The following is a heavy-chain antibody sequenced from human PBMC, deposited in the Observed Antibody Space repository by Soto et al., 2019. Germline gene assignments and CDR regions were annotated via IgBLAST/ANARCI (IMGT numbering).Heavy chain of an antibody. CDR2: TYYRYKWYN. D-gene: IGHD4-4*01. V-gene: IGHV6-1*01. Sequence: SQTLSPTCAISGDSVSSNSAAWNWIKHSPSRGLEWLGRTYYRYKWYNDYAVSVKSRITINPDTSKNQFSLQLNSVTPEGTAVYYFARYLGCNYAFDILGQGTMVTVS. J-gene: IGHJ3*02. CDR1: GDSVSSNSAA. CDR3: ARYLGCNYAFDI.